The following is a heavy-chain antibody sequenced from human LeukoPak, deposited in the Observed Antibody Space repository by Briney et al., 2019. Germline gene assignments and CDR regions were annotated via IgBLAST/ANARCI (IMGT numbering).Heavy chain of an antibody. V-gene: IGHV4-59*01. CDR3: ARDRHSSLFDY. CDR1: GGSISSYY. D-gene: IGHD6-13*01. CDR2: IYYSGST. J-gene: IGHJ4*02. Sequence: SETLSPTCTVSGGSISSYYWSWIRQPPGKGLEWIGYIYYSGSTNYNPSLKSRVTISVDTSKNQFSLKLSSVTAADTAVYYCARDRHSSLFDYWGQGTLVTVSS.